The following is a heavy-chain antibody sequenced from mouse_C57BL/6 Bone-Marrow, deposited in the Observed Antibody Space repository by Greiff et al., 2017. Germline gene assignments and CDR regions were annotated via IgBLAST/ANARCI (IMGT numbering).Heavy chain of an antibody. J-gene: IGHJ2*01. V-gene: IGHV1-64*01. D-gene: IGHD1-1*01. CDR1: GYTFTSYW. CDR3: ARSGYGGSYVHY. Sequence: QVQLQQPGAELVKPGASVKLSCKASGYTFTSYWMHWVKQRPGQGLEWIGMIHPNSGSTNYNEKFKSKATLTVDKSSSPAYMQLSSLASEVYAVYNCARSGYGGSYVHYWGQGTTLTVSS. CDR2: IHPNSGST.